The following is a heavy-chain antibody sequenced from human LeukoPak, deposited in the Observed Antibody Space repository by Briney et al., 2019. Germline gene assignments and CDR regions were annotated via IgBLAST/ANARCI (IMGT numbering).Heavy chain of an antibody. D-gene: IGHD3-22*01. V-gene: IGHV3-30*01. CDR2: ISYDGSNK. J-gene: IGHJ4*02. CDR3: ASDRLLLRNLADY. Sequence: PGRALRLSCAASGFTFSSYSMHGVGQAPGRGGEGVAVISYDGSNKYDADSVKGRLTISRENSKNTLYLQMNRLRAEDTAVYYCASDRLLLRNLADYWGQGTLVTVSS. CDR1: GFTFSSYS.